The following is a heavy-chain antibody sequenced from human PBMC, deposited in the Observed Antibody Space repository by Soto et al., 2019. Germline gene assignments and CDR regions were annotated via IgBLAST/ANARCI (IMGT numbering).Heavy chain of an antibody. CDR2: INPSGGTT. CDR1: GYTFTRYN. CDR3: ARVRGGGSEYFFDY. Sequence: LKVSCKASGYTFTRYNVHWVRQAPGQGLEWMAIINPSGGTTYYVQKFEGRVTLTTDTSTSTVYMELSSLRSDDTAVYYCARVRGGGSEYFFDYWGQGTLVTVSS. D-gene: IGHD2-15*01. J-gene: IGHJ4*02. V-gene: IGHV1-46*01.